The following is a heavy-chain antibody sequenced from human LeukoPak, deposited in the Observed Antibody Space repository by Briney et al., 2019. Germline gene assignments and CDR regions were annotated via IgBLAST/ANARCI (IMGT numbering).Heavy chain of an antibody. V-gene: IGHV3-74*01. CDR2: ISSDGSST. J-gene: IGHJ3*02. CDR3: ARSLGGSRGAFDI. D-gene: IGHD3-16*01. CDR1: GFTFSSYW. Sequence: GGSLRLSCAASGFTFSSYWMHWVRQAPGKGLVWVSRISSDGSSTSYADSVKGRFTISRDNAKNTLYLQMNSLRAEDTAVYYCARSLGGSRGAFDIWGQGTMVTVSS.